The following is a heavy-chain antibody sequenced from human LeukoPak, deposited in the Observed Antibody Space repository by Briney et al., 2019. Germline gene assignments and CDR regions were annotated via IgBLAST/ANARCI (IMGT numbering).Heavy chain of an antibody. CDR1: GVSFSGYY. V-gene: IGHV4-34*01. Sequence: SETPSLTCAVYGVSFSGYYWSWIRQPPGKGLEWIGEINHSGSTNYNPSLKSRVTISVDTSKNQFSLKLSSVTAADTAVYYCARQSYYLMVRGRRTANWFDPWGQGTLVTVSS. J-gene: IGHJ5*02. CDR2: INHSGST. CDR3: ARQSYYLMVRGRRTANWFDP. D-gene: IGHD3-10*01.